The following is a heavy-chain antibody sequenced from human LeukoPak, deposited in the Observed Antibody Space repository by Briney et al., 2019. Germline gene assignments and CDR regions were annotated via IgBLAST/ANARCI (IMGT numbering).Heavy chain of an antibody. CDR3: ARGGDCSSTSCYTDY. V-gene: IGHV4-30-2*01. J-gene: IGHJ4*02. D-gene: IGHD2-2*02. CDR1: GGSISSGGYY. CDR2: IYHSGST. Sequence: PSQTLSLTCTVSGGSISSGGYYWSWIRQPPGKGLEWIGYIYHSGSTYYNPSLKSRVTISVDRSKNQFSLKLSSVTAADTAVYYCARGGDCSSTSCYTDYWGQGTLVTVSS.